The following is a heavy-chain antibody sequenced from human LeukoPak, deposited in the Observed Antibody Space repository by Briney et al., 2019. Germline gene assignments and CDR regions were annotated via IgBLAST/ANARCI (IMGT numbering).Heavy chain of an antibody. V-gene: IGHV3-21*01. Sequence: KAGGSLRLSCAASGFTFSSYSMNWVRQAPGKGLEWVSSISSSSSYIYYADSVKGRFTISRDNAKNSLYLQMNSLRAEDTAVYYCARASIRGSFDDYWGQGTLVTVSS. D-gene: IGHD3-9*01. CDR3: ARASIRGSFDDY. CDR1: GFTFSSYS. CDR2: ISSSSSYI. J-gene: IGHJ4*02.